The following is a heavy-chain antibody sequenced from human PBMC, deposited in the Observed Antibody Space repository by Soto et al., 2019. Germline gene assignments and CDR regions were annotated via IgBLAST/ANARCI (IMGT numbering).Heavy chain of an antibody. Sequence: GASVKVSCKASGGTFSSYAISWVRQAPGQGLEWMGGIIPIFGTANYAQKFQGRVTITADESTSTAYMELSSLRSEDTAVYYCARDRGLKNIVVVVAATRSHAFDIWDQGTMVTVSS. D-gene: IGHD2-15*01. CDR1: GGTFSSYA. CDR3: ARDRGLKNIVVVVAATRSHAFDI. CDR2: IIPIFGTA. V-gene: IGHV1-69*13. J-gene: IGHJ3*02.